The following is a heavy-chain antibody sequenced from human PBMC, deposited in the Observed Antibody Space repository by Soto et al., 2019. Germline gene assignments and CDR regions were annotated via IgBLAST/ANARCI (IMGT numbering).Heavy chain of an antibody. CDR3: ARDSITIVGTNVDY. CDR2: ISAYNGNT. Sequence: ASVKVSCKASGYTFINFGISWVRQAPGQGLEWMGWISAYNGNTNYPQKFQDRVTMTTDTSTSTAYMELRSLRSDDTAVYYCARDSITIVGTNVDYWGQGTLVTVSS. V-gene: IGHV1-18*01. J-gene: IGHJ4*02. D-gene: IGHD1-26*01. CDR1: GYTFINFG.